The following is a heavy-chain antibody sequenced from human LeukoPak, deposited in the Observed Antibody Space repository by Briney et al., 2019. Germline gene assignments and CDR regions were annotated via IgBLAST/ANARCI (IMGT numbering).Heavy chain of an antibody. CDR1: GFTFDSYG. CDR3: AKAVDLATISVDI. V-gene: IGHV3-23*01. Sequence: PGGSLRLSCAASGFTFDSYGMNWVRQAPGKGLEWVSGISGSGVYTYYADSVKGRFTISRDNSKNTSYLVMNSLRVDDTAVYYCAKAVDLATISVDIWGQGTMVTVSS. CDR2: ISGSGVYT. J-gene: IGHJ3*02. D-gene: IGHD5-24*01.